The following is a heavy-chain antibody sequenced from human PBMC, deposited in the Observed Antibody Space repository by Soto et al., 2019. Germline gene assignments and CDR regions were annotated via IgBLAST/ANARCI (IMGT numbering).Heavy chain of an antibody. D-gene: IGHD3-22*01. V-gene: IGHV4-59*01. CDR1: GGSISSYY. J-gene: IGHJ4*02. CDR2: IYYSGST. CDR3: ARESFYDSGGFHGFDY. Sequence: SETQSLTCTVSGGSISSYYWSWIRQPPGKGLEWIGYIYYSGSTNYNPSLKSRVTISVDTSKNQFSLKLSSVTAADTAVYYCARESFYDSGGFHGFDYWGQGTLVTVSS.